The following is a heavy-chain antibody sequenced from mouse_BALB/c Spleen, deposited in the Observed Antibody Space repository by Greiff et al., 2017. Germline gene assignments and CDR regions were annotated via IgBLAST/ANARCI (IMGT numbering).Heavy chain of an antibody. CDR3: ARQTMITTGDAMDY. V-gene: IGHV5-6*01. D-gene: IGHD2-4*01. CDR2: ISSGGSYT. CDR1: GFTFNSYG. J-gene: IGHJ4*01. Sequence: EVQVVESGGDLVKPGGSLKLSCAASGFTFNSYGMSWVRQTPDKRLEWVATISSGGSYTYYPDSVKGRFTISRDNAKNTLYLQMSSLKSEDTAMYYCARQTMITTGDAMDYWGQGTSVTVSS.